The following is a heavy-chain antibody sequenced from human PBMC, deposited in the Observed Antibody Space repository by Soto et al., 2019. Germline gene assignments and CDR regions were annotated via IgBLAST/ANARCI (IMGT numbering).Heavy chain of an antibody. Sequence: QPGGSLRLSCAASGFTFSSYGMHWVRQAPGKGLEWVAVISYDGSNKYYADSVKGRFTISRDNSKNTLYLQMNSLRAEDTAVYYCAKDHLRYFDWLLFPSYPFDPWGQGTLVTVSS. CDR3: AKDHLRYFDWLLFPSYPFDP. CDR2: ISYDGSNK. J-gene: IGHJ5*02. D-gene: IGHD3-9*01. CDR1: GFTFSSYG. V-gene: IGHV3-30*18.